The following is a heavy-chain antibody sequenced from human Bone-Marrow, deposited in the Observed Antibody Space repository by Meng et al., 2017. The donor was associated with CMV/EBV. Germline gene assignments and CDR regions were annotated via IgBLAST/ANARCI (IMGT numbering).Heavy chain of an antibody. CDR1: GFSVSNNY. D-gene: IGHD3-10*01. V-gene: IGHV3-53*01. CDR2: IYSGGCI. J-gene: IGHJ4*02. CDR3: TRVTVNHYGSGSCFDD. Sequence: GGSLRLSCAASGFSVSNNYMSWVRQVPGRGLEWVSLIYSGGCISNADPVKGRFSITRDSSKNTWYLQMNSLRAEDTAVHYCTRVTVNHYGSGSCFDDWGQGTLVTVSS.